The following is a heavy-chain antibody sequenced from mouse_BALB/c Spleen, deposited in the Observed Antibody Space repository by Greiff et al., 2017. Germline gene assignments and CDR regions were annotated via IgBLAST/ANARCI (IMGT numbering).Heavy chain of an antibody. D-gene: IGHD1-1*01. V-gene: IGHV5-9*03. Sequence: EVQLVESGGGLVKPGGSLKLSCAASGFTFSSYTMSWVRQTPEKRLEWVATISSGGGNTYYPDSVKGRFTISRDNAKNNLYLQMSSLRSEDTALYYWSRYTTVVGYFAYWGQGTPLTVSA. CDR2: ISSGGGNT. J-gene: IGHJ2*01. CDR1: GFTFSSYT. CDR3: SRYTTVVGYFAY.